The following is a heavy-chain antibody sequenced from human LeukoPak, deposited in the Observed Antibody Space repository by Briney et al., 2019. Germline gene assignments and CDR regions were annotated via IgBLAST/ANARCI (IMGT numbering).Heavy chain of an antibody. CDR1: GGSISSYC. D-gene: IGHD3-9*01. V-gene: IGHV4-59*01. J-gene: IGHJ4*02. Sequence: PSETLSLTCTVSGGSISSYCWSWIRQPPGKGLEWIGYIYYSGSTNYNPSLKSRVTISVDTSKNQFSLKLSSVTAADAAVYYCARGGYFDWLLPFDYWGQGTLVTVSS. CDR2: IYYSGST. CDR3: ARGGYFDWLLPFDY.